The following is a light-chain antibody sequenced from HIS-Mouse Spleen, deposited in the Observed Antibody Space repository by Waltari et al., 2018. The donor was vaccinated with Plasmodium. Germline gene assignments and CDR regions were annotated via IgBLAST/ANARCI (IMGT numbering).Light chain of an antibody. CDR3: QSADSSGTYQV. CDR1: ALPKQY. Sequence: SYELTQPPSVSVSPGQTARITCSGDALPKQYAYWYQQKPGQAPVLGIYKDDERPSGIPGRFSGTSSGTTVTLTISGVQAEDEADYYCQSADSSGTYQVFGGGTKLTVL. V-gene: IGLV3-25*03. CDR2: KDD. J-gene: IGLJ2*01.